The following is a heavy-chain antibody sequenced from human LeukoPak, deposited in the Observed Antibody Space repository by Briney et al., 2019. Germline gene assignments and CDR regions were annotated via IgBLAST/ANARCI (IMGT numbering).Heavy chain of an antibody. Sequence: ASVKVSCKASGYTFTSYGISWVRQAPGQGLEWMGWISAYNGNTNYAQKLQGRVTMTTDTSTSTAYMELRSLRSDDTAVYYCARERGFWGSGSHFDYWGQGTLVTVSS. V-gene: IGHV1-18*01. CDR3: ARERGFWGSGSHFDY. D-gene: IGHD1-26*01. CDR2: ISAYNGNT. J-gene: IGHJ4*02. CDR1: GYTFTSYG.